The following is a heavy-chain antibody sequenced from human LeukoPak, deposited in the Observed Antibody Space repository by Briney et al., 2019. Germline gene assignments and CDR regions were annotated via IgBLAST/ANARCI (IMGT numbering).Heavy chain of an antibody. V-gene: IGHV4-34*01. Sequence: SEALSLTCAVYGGSFSGYYWSWIRQPPGKGLEWIGEINHSGSTNYNPSLKSRVTISVDTSKNQFSLKLSSVTAADTAVYYCARGIAAADYWGQGTLVTVSS. CDR1: GGSFSGYY. D-gene: IGHD6-13*01. CDR3: ARGIAAADY. J-gene: IGHJ4*02. CDR2: INHSGST.